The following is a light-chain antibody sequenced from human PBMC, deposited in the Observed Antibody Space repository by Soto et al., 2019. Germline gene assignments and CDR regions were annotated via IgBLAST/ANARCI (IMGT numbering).Light chain of an antibody. Sequence: QAVVTQEPSLTVSPGGTVTLTCGSSTGAVTSGYYPYWFQQKPGQAPRTLIYDTSNKHSWTPARFSGSLLGGKAALTLSGAQPEDEAEYYCLLSYSGARLVVFGGGTKLTVL. V-gene: IGLV7-46*01. CDR2: DTS. CDR1: TGAVTSGYY. J-gene: IGLJ2*01. CDR3: LLSYSGARLVV.